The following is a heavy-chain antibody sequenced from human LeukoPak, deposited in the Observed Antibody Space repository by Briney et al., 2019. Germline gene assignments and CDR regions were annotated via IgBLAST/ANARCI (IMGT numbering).Heavy chain of an antibody. CDR2: INTNTGNP. CDR3: ARGGGYCSSTSCYVVDY. V-gene: IGHV7-4-1*02. CDR1: GYTFTSYG. Sequence: ASVKVSCKASGYTFTSYGISWVRQAPGQGLEWMGWINTNTGNPTYAQGFTGRFVFSLDTSVSTAYLQISSLQAEDTAVYYCARGGGYCSSTSCYVVDYWGQGTLVTVSS. D-gene: IGHD2-2*01. J-gene: IGHJ4*02.